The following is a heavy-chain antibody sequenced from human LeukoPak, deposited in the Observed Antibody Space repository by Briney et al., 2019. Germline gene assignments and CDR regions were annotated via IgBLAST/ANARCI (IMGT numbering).Heavy chain of an antibody. D-gene: IGHD3-22*01. CDR3: AKRDGPFYYDSSGYYSTASDI. Sequence: GRSLRLSCAASGFTFSSYSMNWVRQAPGKGLEWVSGISGSGGRTYHAQSVKGRFTISRDNSKNTLYLQMNSLRAEDTAVYHCAKRDGPFYYDSSGYYSTASDIWGQGTMVTVSS. CDR1: GFTFSSYS. V-gene: IGHV3-23*01. CDR2: ISGSGGRT. J-gene: IGHJ3*02.